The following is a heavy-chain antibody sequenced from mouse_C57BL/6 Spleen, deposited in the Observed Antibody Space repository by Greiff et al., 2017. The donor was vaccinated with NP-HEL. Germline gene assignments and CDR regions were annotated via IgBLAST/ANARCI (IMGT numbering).Heavy chain of an antibody. D-gene: IGHD2-12*01. CDR1: GYTFTDYY. CDR3: ERVTY. J-gene: IGHJ2*01. V-gene: IGHV1-26*01. Sequence: VQLQQSGPELVKPGASVKISCKASGYTFTDYYMNWVKQSHGKSLEWIGDINPYNGGTSYNQKFKGKATLTVDKSSSTAYMALHSLTSEDAAVYYCERVTYWGQGTTLTVSA. CDR2: INPYNGGT.